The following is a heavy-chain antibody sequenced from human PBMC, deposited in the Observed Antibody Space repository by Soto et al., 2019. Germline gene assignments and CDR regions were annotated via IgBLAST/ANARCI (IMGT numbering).Heavy chain of an antibody. Sequence: PGGSLRLSCAASGFTFSSYWMHWVRQAPGKGLVWVSRINSDGSSTSYADSVKGRFTISRDNAKNTLYLQMNSLRAEDTAVYYCARVLINYYDSSGYYSDAFDIWGQGTMVTVSS. V-gene: IGHV3-74*01. D-gene: IGHD3-22*01. J-gene: IGHJ3*02. CDR2: INSDGSST. CDR3: ARVLINYYDSSGYYSDAFDI. CDR1: GFTFSSYW.